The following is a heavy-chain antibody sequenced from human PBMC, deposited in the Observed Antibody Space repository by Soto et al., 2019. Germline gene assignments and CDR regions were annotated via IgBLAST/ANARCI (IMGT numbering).Heavy chain of an antibody. CDR1: GGTFSSYA. D-gene: IGHD2-2*01. Sequence: QVQLVQSGAEVKKPGSSVKVSCKASGGTFSSYAISWVRQAPGQGLEWMGGIIPIFGTANYAQKFQGRVTITADESTSTAYMELSSLRSEDTAVYYGARGGVLSTSCPDVCYYYGMDVWGQGTTVTVSS. J-gene: IGHJ6*02. CDR2: IIPIFGTA. V-gene: IGHV1-69*12. CDR3: ARGGVLSTSCPDVCYYYGMDV.